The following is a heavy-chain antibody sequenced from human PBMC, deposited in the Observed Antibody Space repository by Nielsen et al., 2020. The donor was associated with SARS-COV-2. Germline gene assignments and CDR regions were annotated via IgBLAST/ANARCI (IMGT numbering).Heavy chain of an antibody. V-gene: IGHV4-34*01. CDR1: GASFSGYY. J-gene: IGHJ6*02. D-gene: IGHD3-3*01. Sequence: SETLSLTCAVYGASFSGYYWSWIRQPPGKGLEWIGEINHSGSTNYNPSLKSRVTISVDTSKNQFSLKLGSVTAADTAVYYCARQDLEDYYGMDVWGQGTTVTVSS. CDR3: ARQDLEDYYGMDV. CDR2: INHSGST.